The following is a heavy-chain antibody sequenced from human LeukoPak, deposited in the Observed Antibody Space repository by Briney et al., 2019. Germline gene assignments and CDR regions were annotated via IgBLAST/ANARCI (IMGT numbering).Heavy chain of an antibody. J-gene: IGHJ3*02. Sequence: ASVKVSCKASGYTFTSYDINWVRQATGQGLEWMGWMNPNSGNTGYAQKFQGRVTMTRNTSISTAYMELSSLRSEDTAVYYCAGDSGWYRDAFDIWGQGTMVTVSS. D-gene: IGHD6-19*01. V-gene: IGHV1-8*01. CDR2: MNPNSGNT. CDR1: GYTFTSYD. CDR3: AGDSGWYRDAFDI.